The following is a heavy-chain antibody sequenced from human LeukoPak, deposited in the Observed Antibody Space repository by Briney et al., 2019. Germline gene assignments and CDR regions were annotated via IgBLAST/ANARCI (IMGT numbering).Heavy chain of an antibody. Sequence: SETLSLTCTVSLDSTTSNFWSWVRQPPGKGLEWIGEIHRSGSPNYNPSLQSRVTISIDRSRNQIALELSSVTAADTAVYYCARDQSGSHKYHAFDIWGQGTIVSVSS. CDR1: LDSTTSNF. CDR2: IHRSGSP. V-gene: IGHV4-4*02. D-gene: IGHD1-26*01. J-gene: IGHJ3*02. CDR3: ARDQSGSHKYHAFDI.